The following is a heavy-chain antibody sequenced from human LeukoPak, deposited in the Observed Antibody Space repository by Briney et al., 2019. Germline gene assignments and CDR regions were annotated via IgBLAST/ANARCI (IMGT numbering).Heavy chain of an antibody. D-gene: IGHD1-26*01. CDR2: ISGSGGST. J-gene: IGHJ4*02. Sequence: PGGSLRLSCAASGFTFSSYSMNWVRQAPGKGLEWVSAISGSGGSTYYADSVKGRFTISRDNSKNTLYLQMNSLRAEDTAVYYCAKCEVGAAVLGYWGQGTLVTVSS. CDR3: AKCEVGAAVLGY. CDR1: GFTFSSYS. V-gene: IGHV3-23*01.